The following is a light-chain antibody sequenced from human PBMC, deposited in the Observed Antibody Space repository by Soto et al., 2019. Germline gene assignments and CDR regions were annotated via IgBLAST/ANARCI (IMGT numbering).Light chain of an antibody. CDR2: GAS. V-gene: IGKV3-20*01. J-gene: IGKJ1*01. Sequence: EMVLTKSPGTMSLSPGERATLSCRASQSVSSTYLAWYPQKPGQAPRHLICGASSRDTGIPDRFSGSGSGTDFTLTITRLEPEDFAVYYCHQYGSAPPWTFGQGTKVEIK. CDR3: HQYGSAPPWT. CDR1: QSVSSTY.